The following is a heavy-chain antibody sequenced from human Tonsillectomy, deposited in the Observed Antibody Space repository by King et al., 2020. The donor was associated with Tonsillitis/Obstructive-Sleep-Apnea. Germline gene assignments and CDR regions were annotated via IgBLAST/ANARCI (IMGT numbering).Heavy chain of an antibody. Sequence: VQLVESGAEVKKPGASVKVSCKASGYTFTSYGISWVRQAPGQGLEWMGWISAYNGNTNYAQKLQGRVTMTTDTSTSTAYMELRSLRSDDTAVYYCARDRDYDSWSGYAGGYDAFDIWGQGTMVTVSS. CDR3: ARDRDYDSWSGYAGGYDAFDI. CDR2: ISAYNGNT. J-gene: IGHJ3*02. D-gene: IGHD3-3*01. CDR1: GYTFTSYG. V-gene: IGHV1-18*01.